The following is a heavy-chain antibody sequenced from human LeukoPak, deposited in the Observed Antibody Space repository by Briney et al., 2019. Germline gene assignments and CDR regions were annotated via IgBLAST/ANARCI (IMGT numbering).Heavy chain of an antibody. Sequence: PGGSLRLSCAASGFTFSSYSMNWVRQAPGKGLEWVSSISSSSSYIYYADSVKGRFTISRDNAKNSLYLQMNSLRAEDTAVYYCARDSPAHDFWSGYYRSDAFDIWGQGTMVTVSS. J-gene: IGHJ3*02. D-gene: IGHD3-3*01. CDR1: GFTFSSYS. CDR3: ARDSPAHDFWSGYYRSDAFDI. V-gene: IGHV3-21*01. CDR2: ISSSSSYI.